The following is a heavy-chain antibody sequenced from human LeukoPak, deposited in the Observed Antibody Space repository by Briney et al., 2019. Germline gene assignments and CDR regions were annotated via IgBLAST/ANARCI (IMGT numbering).Heavy chain of an antibody. J-gene: IGHJ4*02. CDR1: GFTLSSYW. D-gene: IGHD3-10*01. V-gene: IGHV3-74*01. Sequence: GGSLRLSCAASGFTLSSYWMHWVRQAPGKGLVWVSRINSDGSSTTYADSVKGRFTISRDNAKNTLYLQMNSLRAEDTAVYYCARDLASGYYGSGSSPGTYWGQGTLVTASS. CDR3: ARDLASGYYGSGSSPGTY. CDR2: INSDGSST.